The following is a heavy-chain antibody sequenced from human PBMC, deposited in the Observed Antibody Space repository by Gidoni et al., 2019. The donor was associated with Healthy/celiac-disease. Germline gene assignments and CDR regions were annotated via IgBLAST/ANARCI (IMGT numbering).Heavy chain of an antibody. Sequence: EVQLVESGGGLVQPGRSLRLSCAASGFTFDDYAMHWVRQAQGKGLEWVSGISGNSGSIGDADSVKGRFTISRDNAKNSLYWKMNSLRVEDTALYYCAKEARITYYDFWSGNGFDPGGQGTLVTVSS. CDR3: AKEARITYYDFWSGNGFDP. CDR1: GFTFDDYA. D-gene: IGHD3-3*01. CDR2: ISGNSGSI. V-gene: IGHV3-9*01. J-gene: IGHJ5*02.